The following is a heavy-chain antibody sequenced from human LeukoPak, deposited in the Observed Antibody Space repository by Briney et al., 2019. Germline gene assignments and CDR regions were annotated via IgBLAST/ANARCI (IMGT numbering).Heavy chain of an antibody. V-gene: IGHV4-39*01. CDR2: IYYSGST. CDR3: ARQDSSGWYAGAFDI. J-gene: IGHJ3*02. CDR1: GGSISSSSYY. Sequence: SETLSLTCTVSGGSISSSSYYWGWIRQPPGKGLEWIGSIYYSGSTNYNPSLKSRVTISVDTSKNQFSLKLSSVTAADTAVYYCARQDSSGWYAGAFDIWGQGTMVTVSS. D-gene: IGHD6-19*01.